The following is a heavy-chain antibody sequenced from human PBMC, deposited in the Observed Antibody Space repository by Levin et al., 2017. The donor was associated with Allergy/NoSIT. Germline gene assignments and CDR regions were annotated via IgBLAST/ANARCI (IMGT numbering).Heavy chain of an antibody. J-gene: IGHJ4*02. CDR2: ISYSGSS. CDR3: ARGGSSWAYYFDY. CDR1: GGSISSDY. V-gene: IGHV4-59*01. Sequence: SETLSLTCTVSGGSISSDYWSWIRQPPGKGLESIGYISYSGSSNYNPSLKNRVTLSVDTSKNQFSLKLSSVTAADTAVYYCARGGSSWAYYFDYWGQGTLVTVSS. D-gene: IGHD6-13*01.